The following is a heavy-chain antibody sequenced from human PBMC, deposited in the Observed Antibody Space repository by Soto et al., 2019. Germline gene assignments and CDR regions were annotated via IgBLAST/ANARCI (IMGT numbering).Heavy chain of an antibody. J-gene: IGHJ6*02. CDR1: GYTFTGYY. V-gene: IGHV1-2*02. CDR2: INPNSGGT. Sequence: SLKVSCKASGYTFTGYYMHWVRQAPGQGLEWMGWINPNSGGTNYAQKFQGRVTMTRDTSISTAYMELSRLRSDDTAVYYCARLRISSSHYYYYYGMDVWGQGTTVTVSS. CDR3: ARLRISSSHYYYYYGMDV. D-gene: IGHD6-6*01.